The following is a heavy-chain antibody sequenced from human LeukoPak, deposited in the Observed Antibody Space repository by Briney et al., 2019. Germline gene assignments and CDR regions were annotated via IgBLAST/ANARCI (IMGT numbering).Heavy chain of an antibody. D-gene: IGHD3-10*01. CDR2: ISSSGSTI. J-gene: IGHJ4*02. CDR3: ARWNYVSGCWALDW. Sequence: PGGSLRLSCAASGFTFSSYEMNWVRQAPGKGLEWVSYISSSGSTIYYADSVKGRFTISRDNAKNSLYLQMTSLRVEDTAIYYCARWNYVSGCWALDWCGQGTLVTVSS. CDR1: GFTFSSYE. V-gene: IGHV3-48*03.